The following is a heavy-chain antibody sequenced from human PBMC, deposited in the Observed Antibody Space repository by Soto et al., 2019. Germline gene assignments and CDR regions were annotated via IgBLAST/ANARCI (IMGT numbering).Heavy chain of an antibody. Sequence: PSETLSLTCTVSGGSISSYYWSWIRQPPGKGLEWIGYIYYSGSTNYNPSLKSRVTISVDTSKNQFSLKLSSVTAADTAVYYCARGPSISVAGTHWFDPWGQGTLVTVSA. CDR3: ARGPSISVAGTHWFDP. CDR2: IYYSGST. V-gene: IGHV4-59*01. J-gene: IGHJ5*02. CDR1: GGSISSYY. D-gene: IGHD6-19*01.